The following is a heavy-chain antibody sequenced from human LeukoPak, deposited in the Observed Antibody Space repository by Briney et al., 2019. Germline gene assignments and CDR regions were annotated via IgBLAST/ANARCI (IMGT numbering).Heavy chain of an antibody. V-gene: IGHV3-7*01. J-gene: IGHJ6*04. Sequence: GGSLRLSCVASGFTFSDYYMTWVRQPPGKGLEWVANIKQDGSEKYYVDSVKGRFTISRDNAKNSLYLQMNSLRAEDTAVYYCAELGITMIGGVWGKGTTVTISS. D-gene: IGHD3-10*02. CDR3: AELGITMIGGV. CDR2: IKQDGSEK. CDR1: GFTFSDYY.